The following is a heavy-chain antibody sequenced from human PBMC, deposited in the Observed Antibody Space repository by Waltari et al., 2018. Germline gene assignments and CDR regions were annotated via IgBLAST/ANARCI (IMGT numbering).Heavy chain of an antibody. CDR2: INPNSGGT. V-gene: IGHV1-2*02. Sequence: QVQLVQSGAEVKKPGASVKVSCKASGYTFTGYYMHGVRQAPGQGLEWMGWINPNSGGTNYAQKFQGRVTMTRDTSISTAYMELSRLRSDDTAVYYCARGPPRATGTTNFDYWGQGTLVTVSS. J-gene: IGHJ4*02. D-gene: IGHD1-1*01. CDR1: GYTFTGYY. CDR3: ARGPPRATGTTNFDY.